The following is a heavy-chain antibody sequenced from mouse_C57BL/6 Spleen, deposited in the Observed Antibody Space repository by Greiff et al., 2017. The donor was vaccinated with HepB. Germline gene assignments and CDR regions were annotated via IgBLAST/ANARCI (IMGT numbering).Heavy chain of an antibody. J-gene: IGHJ3*01. CDR1: GYTFTSYW. V-gene: IGHV1-50*01. CDR3: ARLEGAY. CDR2: IDPSDSYT. Sequence: QVQLKQPGAELVKPGASVKLSCKASGYTFTSYWMQWVKQRPGQGLEWIGEIDPSDSYTNYNQKFKGKATLTVDTSSSTAYMQLSSLTSEDSAVYYCARLEGAYWGQGTLVTVSA.